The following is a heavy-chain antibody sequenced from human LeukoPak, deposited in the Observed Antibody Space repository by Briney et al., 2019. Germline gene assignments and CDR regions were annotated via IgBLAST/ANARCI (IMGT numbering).Heavy chain of an antibody. CDR3: ATYSTRNAREFQS. CDR2: ISNSGSAI. CDR1: RFTFSDYY. Sequence: PGGSLRLSCAASRFTFSDYYMSWIRQAPGKGLEWVSYISNSGSAIYYADSVKGRFTISRDNAKMSLYLQMNSLRVEDTAVYYCATYSTRNAREFQSWGQGTLVTVSS. D-gene: IGHD4-11*01. V-gene: IGHV3-11*04. J-gene: IGHJ1*01.